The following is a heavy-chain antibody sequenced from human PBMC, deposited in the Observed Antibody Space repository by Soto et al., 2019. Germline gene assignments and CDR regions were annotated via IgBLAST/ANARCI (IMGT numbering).Heavy chain of an antibody. Sequence: EVQLLESGGGLVQPGGSLRLSCAASGFTFSSYAMSWVRQVPGKGLEWVSAISGSGGSTYYADSVRGRLTISRDNSKNTLYLQMNSLRAEDTAVYYCAKRTVGWYFDLWGRGTLVTVSS. CDR3: AKRTVGWYFDL. CDR2: ISGSGGST. J-gene: IGHJ2*01. V-gene: IGHV3-23*01. D-gene: IGHD4-17*01. CDR1: GFTFSSYA.